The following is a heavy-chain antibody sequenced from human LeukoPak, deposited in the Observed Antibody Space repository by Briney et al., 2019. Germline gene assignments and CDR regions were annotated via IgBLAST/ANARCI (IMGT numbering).Heavy chain of an antibody. Sequence: ASVRVSCKASGYTFTDYYMHWVRQAPGQGLEWMGWINPNSGGTNYAQKFQGRVTMTRDTSISTAYMELSRLRSDDTAVYYCARDSSRQYYYYYMDVWGKGTTVTVSS. CDR2: INPNSGGT. CDR1: GYTFTDYY. CDR3: ARDSSRQYYYYYMDV. D-gene: IGHD6-13*01. V-gene: IGHV1-2*02. J-gene: IGHJ6*03.